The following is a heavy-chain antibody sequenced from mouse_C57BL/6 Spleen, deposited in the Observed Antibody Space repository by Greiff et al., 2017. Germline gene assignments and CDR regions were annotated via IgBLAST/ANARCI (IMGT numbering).Heavy chain of an antibody. Sequence: QVQLQQPGAELVKPGASVKLSCKASGYTFTSYWMQWVKQRPGQGLEWIGEIDPSDSYTNYNQKFKGKATLTVDTSSSTAYMQLSSLTSEDSAVYYCARDYGSSYHAMDYWGQGTSVTVSS. CDR3: ARDYGSSYHAMDY. CDR2: IDPSDSYT. D-gene: IGHD1-1*01. J-gene: IGHJ4*01. V-gene: IGHV1-50*01. CDR1: GYTFTSYW.